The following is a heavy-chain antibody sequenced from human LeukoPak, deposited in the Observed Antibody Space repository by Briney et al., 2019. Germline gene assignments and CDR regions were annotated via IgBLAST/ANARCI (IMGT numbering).Heavy chain of an antibody. CDR1: GDSISNYH. CDR3: ARGYNYGYVDY. CDR2: IYSSGST. J-gene: IGHJ4*02. D-gene: IGHD5-18*01. V-gene: IGHV4-4*07. Sequence: PSETLSLTCTVSGDSISNYHWSWIRQPAGKGLEWIGRIYSSGSTNYNPSLRSRVTMSVDTSKNQFSLRLSSVTAADTAVYYCARGYNYGYVDYWGQGTLSPSPQ.